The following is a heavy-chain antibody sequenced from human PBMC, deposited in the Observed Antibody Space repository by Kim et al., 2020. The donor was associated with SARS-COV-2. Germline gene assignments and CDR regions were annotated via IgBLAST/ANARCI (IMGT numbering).Heavy chain of an antibody. CDR2: TT. V-gene: IGHV3-15*01. CDR3: ARFGYRYSVDD. Sequence: TTDYATSVKGIFTISRDDSEDTLYLQMNSLKTEDTAVYYCARFGYRYSVDDWGQGTLVTVSS. D-gene: IGHD5-18*01. J-gene: IGHJ4*02.